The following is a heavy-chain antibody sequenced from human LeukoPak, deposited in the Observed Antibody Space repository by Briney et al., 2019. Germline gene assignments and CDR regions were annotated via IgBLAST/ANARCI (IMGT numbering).Heavy chain of an antibody. Sequence: SETLSLTCTVSGGSIGTYYWSWVRQSPGRGLEWIGYIYVTGNRYNPYLQSRVTISVDTSRNQFFLKMSSVTAADTAVYYCARHIGGGIEDMDVWGKGTKVTVSS. CDR2: IYVTGN. CDR3: ARHIGGGIEDMDV. CDR1: GGSIGTYY. J-gene: IGHJ6*03. V-gene: IGHV4-59*08. D-gene: IGHD3-16*02.